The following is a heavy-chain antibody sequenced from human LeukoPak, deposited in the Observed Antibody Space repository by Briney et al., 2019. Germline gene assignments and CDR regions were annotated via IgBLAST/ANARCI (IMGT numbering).Heavy chain of an antibody. D-gene: IGHD6-13*01. CDR3: AKAAERYSSSYFDY. V-gene: IGHV3-23*01. J-gene: IGHJ4*02. CDR2: ISGSGGST. CDR1: GFTFINFA. Sequence: GGSLRLSCAASGFTFINFAMNWVRQAPGKGLEWVSVISGSGGSTYYADSVKGRFTISRDNSKNTLYLQMNSLRAEDTAVYYCAKAAERYSSSYFDYWGQGTLVTVSS.